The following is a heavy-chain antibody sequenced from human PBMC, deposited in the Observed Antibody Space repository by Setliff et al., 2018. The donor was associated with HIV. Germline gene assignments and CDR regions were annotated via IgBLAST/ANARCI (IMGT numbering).Heavy chain of an antibody. Sequence: GESLKISCKGSGYSFASYWIGWVRQMPGKGLEWMGIIYPGDSDTRYSPSFQGQVTISVDRSISTVYLQWNSLKASDTAMYYCARQASWGYYFDYWGQGTLVTVSS. V-gene: IGHV5-51*01. CDR1: GYSFASYW. CDR3: ARQASWGYYFDY. D-gene: IGHD7-27*01. CDR2: IYPGDSDT. J-gene: IGHJ4*02.